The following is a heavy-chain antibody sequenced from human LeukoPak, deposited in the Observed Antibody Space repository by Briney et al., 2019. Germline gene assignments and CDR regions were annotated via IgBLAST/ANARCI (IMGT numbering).Heavy chain of an antibody. CDR1: GFTFSSYW. V-gene: IGHV3-7*01. D-gene: IGHD6-6*01. CDR2: IKQDGSEK. CDR3: ARPPGVGQLRFDY. Sequence: PGGSLRLSCAASGFTFSSYWMSWVRQAPGKGLEWVANIKQDGSEKYYVDSVRGRFTISRDDARNSLYLQMNSLRAEDTAVYYCARPPGVGQLRFDYWGQGTPVTVSS. J-gene: IGHJ4*02.